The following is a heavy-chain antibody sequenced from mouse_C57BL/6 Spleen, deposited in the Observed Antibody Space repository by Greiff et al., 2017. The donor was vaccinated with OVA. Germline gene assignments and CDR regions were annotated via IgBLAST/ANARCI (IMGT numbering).Heavy chain of an antibody. Sequence: ESGPGLVKPSQSLSLTCSVTGYSITSGYYWNWIRQFPGNKLEWMGYISYDGSNNYNPSLKNRISITRDTSKNQFFLKLNSVTTEDTATYYCARDLDYYGSSYHWYFDVWGTGTTVTVSS. J-gene: IGHJ1*03. CDR2: ISYDGSN. D-gene: IGHD1-1*01. CDR1: GYSITSGYY. CDR3: ARDLDYYGSSYHWYFDV. V-gene: IGHV3-6*01.